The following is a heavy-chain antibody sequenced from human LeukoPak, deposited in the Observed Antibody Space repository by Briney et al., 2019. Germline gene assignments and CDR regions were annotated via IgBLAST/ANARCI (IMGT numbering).Heavy chain of an antibody. V-gene: IGHV3-21*01. CDR2: ISSSSSYI. CDR1: GFTFSSYS. J-gene: IGHJ4*02. D-gene: IGHD5-12*01. Sequence: TSGGSLRLSCAASGFTFSSYSMHWVRQAPGKGLEWVSSISSSSSYIYYADSVKGRFTISRDNAKNSLYLQMNSLRAEDTAVYYCARVRGGYLIDYWGQGTLVTVSS. CDR3: ARVRGGYLIDY.